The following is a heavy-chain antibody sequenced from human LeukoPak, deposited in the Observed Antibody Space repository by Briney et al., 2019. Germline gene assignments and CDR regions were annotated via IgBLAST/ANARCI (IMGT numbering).Heavy chain of an antibody. Sequence: ASVKVSCKTSGYTFINYGITWARQAPGQGLEWMGWVSAYGDNTNYVQKIQGRFTMTTDTSTNTAYMELRSLRSDDTAVYYCARDCIGCHGFDYWGQGTLVTVSS. D-gene: IGHD2-15*01. J-gene: IGHJ4*02. V-gene: IGHV1-18*01. CDR1: GYTFINYG. CDR2: VSAYGDNT. CDR3: ARDCIGCHGFDY.